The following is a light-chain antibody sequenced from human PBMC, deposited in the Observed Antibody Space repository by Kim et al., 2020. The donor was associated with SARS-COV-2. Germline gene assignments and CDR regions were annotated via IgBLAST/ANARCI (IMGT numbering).Light chain of an antibody. CDR3: QQYDRSPQT. V-gene: IGKV3-20*01. Sequence: EIVLTQSPGTLSLSPGERATLSCRARQSVSRSYLAWYQQKPGQAPRLLIYRASSRATGIPDRFSGSGSGTDFTLTISRLEPDDFAVYYCQQYDRSPQTFGQGTKVDIK. CDR1: QSVSRSY. CDR2: RAS. J-gene: IGKJ1*01.